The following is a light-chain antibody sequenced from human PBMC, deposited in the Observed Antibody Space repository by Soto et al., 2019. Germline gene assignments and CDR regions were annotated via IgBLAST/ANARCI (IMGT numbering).Light chain of an antibody. Sequence: EIVLTQSPATLSLSPGERATLSCRASQSVSSYLAWYQQKPGQAPRLLIYDASSRATGIPDRFSGSGSGTDFTLTISRLEPEDFAVYCCQQYGSSPYTFGQGTKLEIK. CDR3: QQYGSSPYT. J-gene: IGKJ2*01. CDR2: DAS. V-gene: IGKV3-20*01. CDR1: QSVSSY.